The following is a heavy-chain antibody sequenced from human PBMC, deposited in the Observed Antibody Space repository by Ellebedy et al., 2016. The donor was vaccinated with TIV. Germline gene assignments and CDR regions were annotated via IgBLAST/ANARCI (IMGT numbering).Heavy chain of an antibody. CDR1: GFSFRSYW. Sequence: GGSLRLSCAASGFSFRSYWMSWLRQAPGKGLEWVANIKQDGGETYYGDSVKGRFTISRDNAKRTLDLQMNSPRAEDTAIYYCATDGSYGDYLSPAHAFETWGQGTMVSVSS. D-gene: IGHD3-16*01. CDR3: ATDGSYGDYLSPAHAFET. CDR2: IKQDGGET. V-gene: IGHV3-7*01. J-gene: IGHJ3*02.